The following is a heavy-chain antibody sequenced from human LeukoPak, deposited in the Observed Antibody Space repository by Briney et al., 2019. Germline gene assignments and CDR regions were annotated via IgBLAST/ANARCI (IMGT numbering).Heavy chain of an antibody. D-gene: IGHD4-23*01. V-gene: IGHV5-51*01. J-gene: IGHJ4*02. CDR3: ARLSVVTNFDY. CDR1: GYIFTTYW. Sequence: SGESLKISCQGSGYIFTTYWIVWVRQVPGKGLEWMGLIDPADSDTTYSPSFQGRVNISVDKSISTAYLQWSSLRASDTAMYYCARLSVVTNFDYWGQGTLVTVSS. CDR2: IDPADSDT.